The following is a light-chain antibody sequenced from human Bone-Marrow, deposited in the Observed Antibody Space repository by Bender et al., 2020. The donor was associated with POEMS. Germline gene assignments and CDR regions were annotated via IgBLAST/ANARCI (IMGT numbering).Light chain of an antibody. CDR3: SSYTDRDNLI. Sequence: QSALTQPASVSGSPGQSITISCTGTSNDVGGYGFVSWYQQHPGKAPKLMIYEVSDRPSGVSDRFSASRTGNMASLTISGLQADDEGHYYCSSYTDRDNLIFGGGTEVTVL. CDR2: EVS. J-gene: IGLJ2*01. CDR1: SNDVGGYGF. V-gene: IGLV2-14*01.